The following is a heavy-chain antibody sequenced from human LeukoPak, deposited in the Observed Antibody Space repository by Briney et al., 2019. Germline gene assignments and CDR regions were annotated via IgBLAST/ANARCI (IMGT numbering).Heavy chain of an antibody. V-gene: IGHV1-69*13. CDR1: GGTFGSYV. Sequence: ASVKVSCKASGGTFGSYVISWVRQAPGQGLEWMGGIIPIFGTAHYAQKFQGRLTITADESTSTVYMEMSSLRSEDTAMYYCAKEGDTALVTGYFDLWGRGTLVTVSS. CDR2: IIPIFGTA. CDR3: AKEGDTALVTGYFDL. J-gene: IGHJ2*01. D-gene: IGHD5-18*01.